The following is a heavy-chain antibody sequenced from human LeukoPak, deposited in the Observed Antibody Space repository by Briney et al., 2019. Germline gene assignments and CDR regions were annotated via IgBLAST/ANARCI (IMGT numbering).Heavy chain of an antibody. V-gene: IGHV1-2*02. D-gene: IGHD1-26*01. CDR2: INPNSGGT. J-gene: IGHJ4*02. CDR3: ARFPRGSGSYYLFYFDY. CDR1: GYTFNGYY. Sequence: GASVKVSCKASGYTFNGYYMHWVRQAPGQGLEWMGWINPNSGGTNYAQKFQGRVTMTRDTSISTAYMELSRLRSDDTAVYYCARFPRGSGSYYLFYFDYWGQGTLVTVSS.